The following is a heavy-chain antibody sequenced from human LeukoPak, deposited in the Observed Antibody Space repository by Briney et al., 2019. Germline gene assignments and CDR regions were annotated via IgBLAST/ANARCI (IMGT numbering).Heavy chain of an antibody. CDR2: IYYSGTT. CDR3: ARDRYSYDLDAFDI. Sequence: SETLSLTCTVSGGSISSYYWSWIRQPPGKGLEWVGYIYYSGTTKYNPSLKSRVTISVDTSKNQFSLKLSSVNAADTAVYYCARDRYSYDLDAFDIWGQGTMVTVSS. CDR1: GGSISSYY. J-gene: IGHJ3*02. D-gene: IGHD5-18*01. V-gene: IGHV4-59*01.